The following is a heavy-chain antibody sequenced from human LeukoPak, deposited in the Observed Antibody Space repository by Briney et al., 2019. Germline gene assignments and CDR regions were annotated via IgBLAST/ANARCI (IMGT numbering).Heavy chain of an antibody. CDR3: ARGHGWFDP. CDR1: GFTFSRYG. J-gene: IGHJ5*02. CDR2: ITGSGDST. V-gene: IGHV3-23*01. Sequence: GGSLRLSCAASGFTFSRYGIYWVRQAPGKGLEWVSGITGSGDSTYYADSVKGRFTISRDNAKNSLYLQMNSLRAEDTAVYYCARGHGWFDPWGQGTLVTVSS.